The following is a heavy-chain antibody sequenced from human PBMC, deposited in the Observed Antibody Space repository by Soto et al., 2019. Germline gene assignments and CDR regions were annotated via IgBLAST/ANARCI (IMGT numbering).Heavy chain of an antibody. CDR3: ARGGAGITENWFDP. J-gene: IGHJ5*02. Sequence: PSETLSLTCAFYGLSFSGYYWSWIRQPPGKGLEWIGEINHSGSTNYNPSLKSRVTISEDTSKNQFSLKLSSVTAADTAVYYCARGGAGITENWFDPWGQGSLVTVSS. CDR2: INHSGST. D-gene: IGHD3-10*01. V-gene: IGHV4-34*01. CDR1: GLSFSGYY.